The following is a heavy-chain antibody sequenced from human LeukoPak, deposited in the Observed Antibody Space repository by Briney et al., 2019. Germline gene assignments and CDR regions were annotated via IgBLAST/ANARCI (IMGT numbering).Heavy chain of an antibody. CDR3: ARGDRDGYNPGGVDY. J-gene: IGHJ4*02. V-gene: IGHV1-69*10. D-gene: IGHD3-16*01. Sequence: ASVTVSCKASGYTFTSYYMHWVRQAPGQGLEWMGRIIPILGIANYAQKFQGRVTITADKSTSTAYMELSSLRSEDTAVYYCARGDRDGYNPGGVDYWGQGTQVTVSS. CDR2: IIPILGIA. CDR1: GYTFTSYY.